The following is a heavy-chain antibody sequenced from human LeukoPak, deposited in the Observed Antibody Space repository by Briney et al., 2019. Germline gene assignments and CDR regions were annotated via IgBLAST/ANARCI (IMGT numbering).Heavy chain of an antibody. CDR3: AKRRYSSGWYEGT. CDR1: GFTFSSYW. CDR2: ISGSGGST. J-gene: IGHJ5*02. Sequence: GGSLRLSCAASGFTFSSYWMSWVRQAPGKGLEWVSAISGSGGSTYYADSVKGRFTISRDNSKNTLYLQMNSLRAEDTAVYYCAKRRYSSGWYEGTWGQGTLVTVSS. V-gene: IGHV3-23*01. D-gene: IGHD6-19*01.